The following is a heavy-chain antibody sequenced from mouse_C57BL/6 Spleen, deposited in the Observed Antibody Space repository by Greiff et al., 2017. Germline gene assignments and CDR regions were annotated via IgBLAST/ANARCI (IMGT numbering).Heavy chain of an antibody. Sequence: EVKLVESEGGLVQPGSSMKLSCTASGFTFSDYYMAWVRQVPEKGLEWVANINYDGSRTYYLDSLKCRFIISRDNAKNILYLQMSSLKSEDTATYYCQRLDGYYVRYFDDWGQGTTLTVSS. CDR2: INYDGSRT. D-gene: IGHD2-3*01. CDR1: GFTFSDYY. CDR3: QRLDGYYVRYFDD. V-gene: IGHV5-16*01. J-gene: IGHJ2*01.